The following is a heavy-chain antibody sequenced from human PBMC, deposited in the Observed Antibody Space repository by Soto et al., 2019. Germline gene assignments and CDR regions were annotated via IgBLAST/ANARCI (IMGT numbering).Heavy chain of an antibody. J-gene: IGHJ6*02. Sequence: SETLSLTCTVSGGSISSYYWSWIRQPPGKGLEWIGYIYYRGSTNYNPSLKSRVTISVATSKNQFSLKLSSVTAADTAVYYCARVIGGYDYYYYYGKDVWGQGTTVTVSS. CDR1: GGSISSYY. CDR3: ARVIGGYDYYYYYGKDV. D-gene: IGHD5-12*01. CDR2: IYYRGST. V-gene: IGHV4-59*01.